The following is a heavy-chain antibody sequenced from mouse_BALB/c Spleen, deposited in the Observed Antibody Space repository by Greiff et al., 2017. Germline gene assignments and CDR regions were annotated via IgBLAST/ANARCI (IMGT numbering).Heavy chain of an antibody. CDR1: GYTFTSYW. Sequence: VKLMESGAELAKPGASVKMSCKASGYTFTSYWMHWVKQRPGQGLEWIGYINPSTGYTEYNQKFKDKATLTADKSSSTAYMQLSSLTSEDSAVYYCARYRYFAYWGQGTLVTVSA. CDR3: ARYRYFAY. D-gene: IGHD2-14*01. V-gene: IGHV1-7*01. J-gene: IGHJ3*01. CDR2: INPSTGYT.